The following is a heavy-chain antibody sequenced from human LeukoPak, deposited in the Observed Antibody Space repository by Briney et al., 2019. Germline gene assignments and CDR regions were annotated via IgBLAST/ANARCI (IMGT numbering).Heavy chain of an antibody. CDR3: ARSKSGSSWYLPDY. CDR1: GFTFSSYG. CDR2: IAYDGSYE. Sequence: GGSLRLSCAASGFTFSSYGMHWVRQAPGKGLEWLAVIAYDGSYEYYADSVKGRFTISRDNSKNTLYLQMNSLSAEDTAVYYCARSKSGSSWYLPDYWGQGTLVTVSS. V-gene: IGHV3-30*03. J-gene: IGHJ4*02. D-gene: IGHD6-13*01.